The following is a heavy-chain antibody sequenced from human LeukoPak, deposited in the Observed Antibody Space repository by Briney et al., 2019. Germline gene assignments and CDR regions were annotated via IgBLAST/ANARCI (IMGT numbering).Heavy chain of an antibody. CDR3: ARHERGSGSYDY. V-gene: IGHV4-59*08. D-gene: IGHD3-10*01. CDR1: GGSISSYS. CDR2: IYYSGST. Sequence: SETLSLTCTVSGGSISSYSWSWIRQPPGKGLEWIGYIYYSGSTNYNPSLKSRVTISVDTSKNQFSLKLSSVTAADTAVYYCARHERGSGSYDYWGQGTLVTVSS. J-gene: IGHJ4*02.